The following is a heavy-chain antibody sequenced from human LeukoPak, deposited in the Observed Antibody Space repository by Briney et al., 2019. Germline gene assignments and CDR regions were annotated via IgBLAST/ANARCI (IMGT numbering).Heavy chain of an antibody. CDR1: GYTFTSYG. CDR3: ARVGSTIFGVVIAMDV. V-gene: IGHV1-18*01. J-gene: IGHJ6*04. CDR2: ISAYNGNT. Sequence: ASVKVSCKASGYTFTSYGISWVRQAPGQGLEWMGWISAYNGNTNHAQKLQGRVTMTTDTSTSTAYMELRSLRSDDTAVYYCARVGSTIFGVVIAMDVWGKGTTVTVSS. D-gene: IGHD3-3*01.